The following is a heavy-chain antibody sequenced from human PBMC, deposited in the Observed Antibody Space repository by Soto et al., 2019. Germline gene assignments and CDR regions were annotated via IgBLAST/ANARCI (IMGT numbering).Heavy chain of an antibody. Sequence: QVQLVQSGAEVKQPGASVKVSCKASGYSFTDYHIHWVRQAPGQGLEWLGRINPKSGGTSTAQKFQGWVTMTTDTSISTASMELTRLTSDDTAIYYCARGDSTDCSNGVCSFFYNHDMDVWGQGTTVTVSS. CDR1: GYSFTDYH. J-gene: IGHJ6*02. V-gene: IGHV1-2*04. CDR3: ARGDSTDCSNGVCSFFYNHDMDV. CDR2: INPKSGGT. D-gene: IGHD2-8*01.